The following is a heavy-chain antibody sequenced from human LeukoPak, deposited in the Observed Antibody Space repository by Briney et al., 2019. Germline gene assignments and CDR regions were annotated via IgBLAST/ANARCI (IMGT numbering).Heavy chain of an antibody. CDR2: IIPILGIA. J-gene: IGHJ4*02. CDR3: ARVSSGRWHEFDY. Sequence: SVKVSCKASGGTFSSYAISWVRQAPGQGLEWMGRIIPILGIANYAQKFQGRVTITADKSTSTAYMELSSLRSEDTAVYYCARVSSGRWHEFDYWGQGTLVTVSS. V-gene: IGHV1-69*04. D-gene: IGHD4-23*01. CDR1: GGTFSSYA.